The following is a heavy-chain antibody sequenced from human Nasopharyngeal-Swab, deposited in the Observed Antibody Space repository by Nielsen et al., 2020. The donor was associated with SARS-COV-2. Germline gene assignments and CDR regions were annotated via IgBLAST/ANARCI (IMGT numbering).Heavy chain of an antibody. V-gene: IGHV3-21*01. CDR3: ARDSIAAAQEVWFDP. D-gene: IGHD6-13*01. Sequence: GGSLRLSCAASGFTFSSYSMNWVRQAPGKGLEWVSSISSSSSYIHYADSVKGRFTISRDNAKNSLYLQMNSLRAEDTAVYYCARDSIAAAQEVWFDPWGQGTLVTVSS. J-gene: IGHJ5*02. CDR2: ISSSSSYI. CDR1: GFTFSSYS.